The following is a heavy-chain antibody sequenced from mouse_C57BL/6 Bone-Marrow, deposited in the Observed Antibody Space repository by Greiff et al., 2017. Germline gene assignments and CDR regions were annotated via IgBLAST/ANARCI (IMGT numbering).Heavy chain of an antibody. J-gene: IGHJ3*01. CDR3: AIPYCSSDVEFAY. CDR2: IHPSDSAT. CDR1: GYTFTSYW. V-gene: IGHV1-74*01. D-gene: IGHD1-1*01. Sequence: QVQLQQPGAELVKPGASVKVSCKASGYTFTSYWMHWVKQRPGQGLEWIGRIHPSDSATNYNQKFKGKATLTVDKSSSTAYMQLSSLTSEDSAVYYCAIPYCSSDVEFAYWGQGTLVTVSA.